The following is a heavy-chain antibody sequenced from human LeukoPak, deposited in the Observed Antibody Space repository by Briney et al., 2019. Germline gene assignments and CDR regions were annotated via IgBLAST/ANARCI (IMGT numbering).Heavy chain of an antibody. Sequence: SETLSLTCTVSGYSISSGYYWSWIRQPPGKGLEWIGYIYHSGSTYYNPSLKSRVTISVDRSKNQFSLKLSSVTAADTAVYYCAREALYSGYGYNWFDPWGQGTLVTVSS. CDR3: AREALYSGYGYNWFDP. CDR1: GYSISSGYY. J-gene: IGHJ5*02. CDR2: IYHSGST. D-gene: IGHD5-12*01. V-gene: IGHV4-38-2*02.